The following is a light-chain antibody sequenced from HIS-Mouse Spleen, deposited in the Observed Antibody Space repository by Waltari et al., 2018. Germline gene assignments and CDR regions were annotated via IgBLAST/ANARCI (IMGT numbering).Light chain of an antibody. V-gene: IGLV3-10*01. J-gene: IGLJ3*02. CDR1: ALPQKY. CDR3: YSTDSSGNHWV. CDR2: EDS. Sequence: SYELTQPPSVSVSPGQTARITCSGDALPQKYAYWYQQKSGQAPVLVIYEDSKRPSGIPERFSGSSSGTMATLTISGAQVEDEADYYCYSTDSSGNHWVFGGGTKLTVL.